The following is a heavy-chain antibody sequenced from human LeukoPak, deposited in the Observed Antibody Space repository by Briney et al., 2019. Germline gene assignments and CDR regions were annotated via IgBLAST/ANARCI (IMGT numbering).Heavy chain of an antibody. D-gene: IGHD3-22*01. V-gene: IGHV1-69*10. J-gene: IGHJ4*02. CDR2: IIPILGIA. CDR3: AREGYYYDSSGYYNS. CDR1: GGTFISYT. Sequence: ASVKVSFKASGGTFISYTSSWVRQAPGQGGEWMGGIIPILGIANYAQKFQGRVTITADKSTSPAYMELSSLRSEDTAVYYCAREGYYYDSSGYYNSWGQGTLVTVSS.